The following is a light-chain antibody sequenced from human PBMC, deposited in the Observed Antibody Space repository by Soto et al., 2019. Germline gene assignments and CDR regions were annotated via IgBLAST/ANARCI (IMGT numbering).Light chain of an antibody. CDR3: SSYTNSSTLD. Sequence: QSVLTQPASVSGSPGQSITISCTGTSSDVGGYNYVSWYQQHPGKAPKLMIYDVSNRPSGVSNRFSGSKSGNTASLTISGLQAEDEADYYCSSYTNSSTLDFGTGTKLTVL. V-gene: IGLV2-14*01. J-gene: IGLJ1*01. CDR1: SSDVGGYNY. CDR2: DVS.